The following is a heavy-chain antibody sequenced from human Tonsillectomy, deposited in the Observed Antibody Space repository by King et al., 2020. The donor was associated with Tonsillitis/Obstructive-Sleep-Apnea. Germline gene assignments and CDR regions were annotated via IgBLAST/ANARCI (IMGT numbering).Heavy chain of an antibody. Sequence: VQLVQSGAEVKKPGASVKVSCKASGYTFTSYAIHWVRQAPGQRLEWMGWINTDTGNRKYSQKFQGRVTITRDTSASTAYMELSSLRSEDTAVYYCARDRGCTGCLLFDYWGQGTLVTVSS. D-gene: IGHD2-2*01. CDR3: ARDRGCTGCLLFDY. CDR1: GYTFTSYA. V-gene: IGHV1-3*04. CDR2: INTDTGNR. J-gene: IGHJ4*02.